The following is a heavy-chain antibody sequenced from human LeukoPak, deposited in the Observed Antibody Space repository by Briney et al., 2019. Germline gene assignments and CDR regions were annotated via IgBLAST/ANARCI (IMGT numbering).Heavy chain of an antibody. CDR1: GFTFSSYA. CDR2: ISGSGGST. J-gene: IGHJ5*02. D-gene: IGHD5-18*01. V-gene: IGHV3-23*01. CDR3: APPAVDTAMVENWFDP. Sequence: PGGSLRLSCAASGFTFSSYAMSWVGQAPGKGLEWVSAISGSGGSTYYADSVKGRFTISRDNSKNTLYLQMNSLRAEDTAVYYCAPPAVDTAMVENWFDPWGQGTLVTVSS.